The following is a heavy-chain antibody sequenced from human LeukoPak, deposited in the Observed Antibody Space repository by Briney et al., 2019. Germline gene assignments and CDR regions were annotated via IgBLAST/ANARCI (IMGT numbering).Heavy chain of an antibody. D-gene: IGHD6-19*01. CDR3: ARDHSSGWSSGANWYFDL. CDR1: GGSISSSSYY. J-gene: IGHJ2*01. V-gene: IGHV4-39*07. CDR2: IYYSGST. Sequence: KPSETLSLTCTVSGGSISSSSYYWGWIRQPPGKGLEWIGSIYYSGSTNYNPSLKSRVTMSVDTSKNQFSLKLSSVTAADTAVYYCARDHSSGWSSGANWYFDLWGRGTLVTVSS.